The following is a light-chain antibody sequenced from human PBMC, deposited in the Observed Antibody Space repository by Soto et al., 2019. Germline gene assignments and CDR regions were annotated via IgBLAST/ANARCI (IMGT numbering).Light chain of an antibody. CDR2: GAS. J-gene: IGKJ1*01. CDR1: QSVSSNY. CDR3: QQYGNSPWT. V-gene: IGKV3-20*01. Sequence: EIVLTQSPGTLSLSPGERATLSCRASQSVSSNYLAWYQQKPGQSPRLLIYGASNRATGIPARFSGSGSGTDFTLTISRLEPEDFAVYYCQQYGNSPWTFGQGTKVEI.